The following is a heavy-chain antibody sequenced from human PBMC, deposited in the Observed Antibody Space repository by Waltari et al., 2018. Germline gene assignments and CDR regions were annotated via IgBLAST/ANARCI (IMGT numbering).Heavy chain of an antibody. CDR1: GDPFVTYT. J-gene: IGHJ6*02. Sequence: QVQLVQSGAEVKKPGSSVRVSCKASGDPFVTYTITWVRQAPGQGLEWMGRIIPILNITNDTQKFQGRLTSTADKSSTTAYMELSSLRSEDTALYYCAIDSGETGTRAGDYYAMDVWGQGTTVTVSS. D-gene: IGHD1-1*01. CDR3: AIDSGETGTRAGDYYAMDV. CDR2: IIPILNIT. V-gene: IGHV1-69*08.